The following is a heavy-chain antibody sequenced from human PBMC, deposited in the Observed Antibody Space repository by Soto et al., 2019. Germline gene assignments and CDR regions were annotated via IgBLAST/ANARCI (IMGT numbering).Heavy chain of an antibody. CDR1: GGSISSYY. D-gene: IGHD2-15*01. V-gene: IGHV4-59*01. J-gene: IGHJ4*02. CDR2: IYYSGGT. CDR3: ASYGCSGGSCYFDY. Sequence: SETLSLTCTVSGGSISSYYWSWIRQPPGKGLEWIGYIYYSGGTNYNPPLKSRVTISVDTSKNQFSLKLTSVTAADTAVYYCASYGCSGGSCYFDYWGQGALVTVSS.